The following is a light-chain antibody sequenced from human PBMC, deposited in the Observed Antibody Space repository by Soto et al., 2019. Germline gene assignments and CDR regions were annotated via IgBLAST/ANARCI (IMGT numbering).Light chain of an antibody. CDR2: DAS. J-gene: IGKJ4*01. Sequence: ESVLTQSPGTLSFSPGERATLSCRASQSVSSNYLAWYQQKPGQAPRLLIHDASSTATGIPDRFSGGGSGTDFTLTISRMEPEDFAVYYCQQFSSYPLTFGGGTKVDIK. V-gene: IGKV3-20*01. CDR3: QQFSSYPLT. CDR1: QSVSSNY.